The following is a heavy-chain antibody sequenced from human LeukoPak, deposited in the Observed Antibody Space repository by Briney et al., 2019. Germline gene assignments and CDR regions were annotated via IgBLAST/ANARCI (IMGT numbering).Heavy chain of an antibody. Sequence: SETLSLTCTVSGGSICSGSYYWSWIRQPAGKGLEWIGRIYTSGSTNYNPSLKSRVTISVDTSKNQFSLKLSSVTAADTAVYYCARDIGFVVLMVYPAFDIWGQGTMVTVSS. CDR1: GGSICSGSYY. V-gene: IGHV4-61*02. J-gene: IGHJ3*02. D-gene: IGHD2-8*01. CDR3: ARDIGFVVLMVYPAFDI. CDR2: IYTSGST.